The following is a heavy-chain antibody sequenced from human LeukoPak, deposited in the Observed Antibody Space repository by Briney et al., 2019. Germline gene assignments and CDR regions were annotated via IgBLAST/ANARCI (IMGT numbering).Heavy chain of an antibody. CDR2: IKQDGSEK. D-gene: IGHD5-12*01. J-gene: IGHJ4*02. CDR1: GFTFSSYW. CDR3: ARTGYRSSSSDY. V-gene: IGHV3-7*01. Sequence: PGGSLRLSCVASGFTFSSYWMSWVRQAPGKGLEWVANIKQDGSEKDYVDSLKGRFTISRDNAKNLVYLQVNSLIAEDTAAYYCARTGYRSSSSDYWGQGTLVTVSS.